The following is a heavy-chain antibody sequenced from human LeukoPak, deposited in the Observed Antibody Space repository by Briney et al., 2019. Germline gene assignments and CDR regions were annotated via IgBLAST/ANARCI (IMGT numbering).Heavy chain of an antibody. CDR1: GGTFSSYA. D-gene: IGHD3-16*01. J-gene: IGHJ4*02. CDR3: ARYDYVHYYFDY. V-gene: IGHV1-69*13. CDR2: IIPIFGTA. Sequence: GASVKVSCKASGGTFSSYAISWVRQAPGQGLEWMGGIIPIFGTANYAQKFQGRVTITADESTSTAYMELSSLRSEDTAVYYCARYDYVHYYFDYWGQGTLVTVSS.